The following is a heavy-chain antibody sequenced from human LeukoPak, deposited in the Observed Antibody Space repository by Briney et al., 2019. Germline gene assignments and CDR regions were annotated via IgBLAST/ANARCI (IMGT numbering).Heavy chain of an antibody. V-gene: IGHV1-69*13. Sequence: SVKVSCKASGGTFSSYAISWVRQAPGQGLEWMGGIIPIFGTANYAQKFQGRVTITADESTSTAYMELSSLRSEDTAVYYCAKYGIEVAGKALPDWWGQGTLVTVSS. D-gene: IGHD6-19*01. CDR1: GGTFSSYA. J-gene: IGHJ4*02. CDR3: AKYGIEVAGKALPDW. CDR2: IIPIFGTA.